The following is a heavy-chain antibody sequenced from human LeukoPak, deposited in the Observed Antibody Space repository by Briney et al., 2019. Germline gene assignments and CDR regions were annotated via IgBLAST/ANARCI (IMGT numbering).Heavy chain of an antibody. CDR2: IYHSGST. CDR1: GGSISSGGYY. J-gene: IGHJ4*02. V-gene: IGHV4-30-2*01. D-gene: IGHD1-26*01. Sequence: NPSQTLSLTFTVSGGSISSGGYYWSWIRQPPGKGLEWIGYIYHSGSTYYNPSLKSRVTISVDRSKNQFSLKLSSVTAADTAVYYCARGVIVGATVTLDYWGQGTLVTVSS. CDR3: ARGVIVGATVTLDY.